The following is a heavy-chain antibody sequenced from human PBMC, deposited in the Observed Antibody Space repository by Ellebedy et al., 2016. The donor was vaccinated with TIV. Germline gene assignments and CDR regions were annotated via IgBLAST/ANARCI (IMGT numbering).Heavy chain of an antibody. Sequence: GGSLRLXCAASGFTFSSYGMHWVRQAPGKGLEWVAVIWYDGSNKYYADSVKGRFTISRDNSKNTLYLQMNSLRAEDTAVYYCAINPLPSGFDYWGQGTLVTVSS. CDR3: AINPLPSGFDY. CDR2: IWYDGSNK. J-gene: IGHJ4*02. V-gene: IGHV3-33*01. CDR1: GFTFSSYG. D-gene: IGHD7-27*01.